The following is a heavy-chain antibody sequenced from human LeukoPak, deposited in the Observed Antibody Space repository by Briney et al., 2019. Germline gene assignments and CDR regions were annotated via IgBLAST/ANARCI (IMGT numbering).Heavy chain of an antibody. CDR2: IKSKGDGGTT. D-gene: IGHD2/OR15-2a*01. J-gene: IGHJ3*02. V-gene: IGHV3-15*01. CDR1: GFTVSSNY. CDR3: TTYNSRDAFDI. Sequence: GGSLRLSCAASGFTVSSNYMSWVRQAPGKGLEWVGRIKSKGDGGTTDHAAPVKGRFTISRDDSKNRLNLQMNGLKPEDTAVYYCTTYNSRDAFDIWGQGTMVTVSS.